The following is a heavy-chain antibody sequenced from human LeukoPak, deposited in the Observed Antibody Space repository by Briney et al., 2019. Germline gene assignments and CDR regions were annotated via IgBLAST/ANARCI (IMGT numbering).Heavy chain of an antibody. CDR3: ARDYYGSGSHDY. V-gene: IGHV3-7*01. CDR2: IKQDGSEK. D-gene: IGHD3-10*01. Sequence: GGSLRLSCAASGFTFSSYTMSWVRQAPGKGLEWVGNIKQDGSEKYYVDSVKGRFTISRDNAKNSLYLQMISLRAEDTAIYYCARDYYGSGSHDYWGQGTLVTVSS. CDR1: GFTFSSYT. J-gene: IGHJ4*02.